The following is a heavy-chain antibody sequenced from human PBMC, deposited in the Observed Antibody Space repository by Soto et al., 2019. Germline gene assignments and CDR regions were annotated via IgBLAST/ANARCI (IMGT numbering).Heavy chain of an antibody. CDR3: ARTTGLNWFYP. D-gene: IGHD1-1*01. Sequence: QVQLVESGGGVVQPGRSLRLSCAASGFTFSSYGMHWVRQAPGKGLEWVAVIWYDGSNKHYADSVKGRFTISRDNSKNTLYLQMNSLRAEGTAVYYCARTTGLNWFYPWGQGTLVTVS. V-gene: IGHV3-33*01. CDR2: IWYDGSNK. J-gene: IGHJ5*02. CDR1: GFTFSSYG.